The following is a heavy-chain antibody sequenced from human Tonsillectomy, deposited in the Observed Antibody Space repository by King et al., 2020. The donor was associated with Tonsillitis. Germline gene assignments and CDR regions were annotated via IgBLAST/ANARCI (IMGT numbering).Heavy chain of an antibody. D-gene: IGHD2-2*01. CDR2: ISAYNGNT. CDR3: ARDSCSSTSCQYGTLFDF. V-gene: IGHV1-18*01. CDR1: GYTFTSYG. Sequence: VQLVESGGEVKKPGASVKVSCKASGYTFTSYGISWVRQAPGQGLEWMGWISAYNGNTNYAQKLQGRVTMTTDTSTSTAYMELRSLRSDDTAVYYCARDSCSSTSCQYGTLFDFWGQGTLVTVSS. J-gene: IGHJ4*02.